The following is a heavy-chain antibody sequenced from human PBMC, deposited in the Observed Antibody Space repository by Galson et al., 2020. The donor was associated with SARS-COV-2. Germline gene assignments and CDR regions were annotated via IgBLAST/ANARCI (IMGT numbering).Heavy chain of an antibody. CDR1: GGSISSYY. D-gene: IGHD3-10*01. J-gene: IGHJ5*02. CDR3: ARGAMVRGVIAGGWFDP. Sequence: SETLSLTCTVSGGSISSYYWSWIRQPPGKGLEWIGYIYYSGSTNYNPSLKSRVTISVDTSKNQFSLKLSSVTAADTAVYYCARGAMVRGVIAGGWFDPWGQGTLVTVS. CDR2: IYYSGST. V-gene: IGHV4-59*01.